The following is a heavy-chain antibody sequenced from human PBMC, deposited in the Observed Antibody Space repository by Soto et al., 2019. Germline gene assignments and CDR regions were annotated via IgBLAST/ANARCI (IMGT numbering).Heavy chain of an antibody. CDR3: ARVGAGYYDILTGSPYYYYGMDV. Sequence: SETLSLTCTVSGGSISSYYWSWIRQPPGKGLEWIGYIYYSGSTNYNPSLKSRVTISVDTSKNQFSRKLSSVTAADTAVYYCARVGAGYYDILTGSPYYYYGMDVWGQGTTVTVSS. V-gene: IGHV4-59*01. J-gene: IGHJ6*02. CDR1: GGSISSYY. CDR2: IYYSGST. D-gene: IGHD3-9*01.